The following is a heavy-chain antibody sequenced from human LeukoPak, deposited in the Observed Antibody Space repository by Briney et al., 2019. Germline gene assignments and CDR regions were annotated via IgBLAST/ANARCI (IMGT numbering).Heavy chain of an antibody. Sequence: PGGSLRLSCAASGFTFSSYAMSRVRQAPGKGLEWVANMKDDGSEKYYVDSVKGRFTISRDNAENSLYLQMNSLRVEDTAVYYCARDPARRFDYWGQGTLVTVSS. V-gene: IGHV3-7*03. CDR3: ARDPARRFDY. J-gene: IGHJ4*02. CDR1: GFTFSSYA. CDR2: MKDDGSEK.